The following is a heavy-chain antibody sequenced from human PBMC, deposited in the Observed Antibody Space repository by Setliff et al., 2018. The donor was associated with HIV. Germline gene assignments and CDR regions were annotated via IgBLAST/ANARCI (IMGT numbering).Heavy chain of an antibody. J-gene: IGHJ4*02. CDR3: ARSLLPSITVAGTIGY. CDR2: IHTSGNA. Sequence: SETLSLTCTVSGGSISSGTYFWSWIRQPAGKGLEWIGHIHTSGNANYNPSLNSRVTISVDTSKNHFSLKLSSVTAADTAVHYCARSLLPSITVAGTIGYWGQGSLVTVSS. CDR1: GGSISSGTYF. V-gene: IGHV4-61*09. D-gene: IGHD6-19*01.